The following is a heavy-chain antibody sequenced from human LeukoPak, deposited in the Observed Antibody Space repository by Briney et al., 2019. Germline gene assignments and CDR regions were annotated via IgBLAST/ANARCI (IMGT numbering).Heavy chain of an antibody. V-gene: IGHV4-61*02. Sequence: SETLSLTCTVSGGSISSGSYYWRWIRQPAGKGLEWIGRIYTSGSTNYNPSLKSRVTISVDTSKNQFSLKLSSVTAADTAVYYCARVQQWLLHFDYWGQGTLVTVSS. J-gene: IGHJ4*02. D-gene: IGHD6-19*01. CDR2: IYTSGST. CDR1: GGSISSGSYY. CDR3: ARVQQWLLHFDY.